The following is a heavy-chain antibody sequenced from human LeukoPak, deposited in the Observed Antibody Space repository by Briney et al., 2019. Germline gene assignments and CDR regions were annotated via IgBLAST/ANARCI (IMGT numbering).Heavy chain of an antibody. V-gene: IGHV1-18*01. Sequence: GASVKVSCKASGYTFTSYDINWVRQATGQGLEWMGWISAYNGNTNYAQKLQGRVTMTTDTSTSTAYMELRSLRSDDTAVYYCARRPLVATYSYFDYWGQGTLVTVSS. CDR1: GYTFTSYD. D-gene: IGHD5-12*01. CDR2: ISAYNGNT. J-gene: IGHJ4*02. CDR3: ARRPLVATYSYFDY.